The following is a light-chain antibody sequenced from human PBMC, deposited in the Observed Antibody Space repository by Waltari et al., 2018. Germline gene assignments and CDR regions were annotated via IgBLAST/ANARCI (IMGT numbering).Light chain of an antibody. CDR1: LGVNSY. V-gene: IGKV1-5*03. CDR3: QQYNSYSWT. CDR2: KAS. Sequence: IKMTQSPSTLSASVGDRVTINCRASLGVNSYLAWYQQKPGRAPTLLISKASNLVNGVPSRFSGSGSGAEFTLTISGLQPEDCATYYCQQYNSYSWTFGQGTKVE. J-gene: IGKJ1*01.